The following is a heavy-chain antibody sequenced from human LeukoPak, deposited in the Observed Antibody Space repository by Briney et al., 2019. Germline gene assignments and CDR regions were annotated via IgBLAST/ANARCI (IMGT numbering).Heavy chain of an antibody. J-gene: IGHJ5*02. D-gene: IGHD5-18*01. CDR1: GYTFTGYY. V-gene: IGHV1-2*06. Sequence: ASVKVSCKASGYTFTGYYMHWVRQAPGQGLEWMGRINPNSGGTNYAQKFQGRVTMTRDTSISTAYMELSRLRSDDTAVYYCARGGIQLWFFNWFDPWGQGTLVTVSS. CDR2: INPNSGGT. CDR3: ARGGIQLWFFNWFDP.